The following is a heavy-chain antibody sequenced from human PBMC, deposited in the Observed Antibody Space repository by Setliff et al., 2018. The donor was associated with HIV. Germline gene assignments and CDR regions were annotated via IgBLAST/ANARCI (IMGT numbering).Heavy chain of an antibody. CDR2: ISGTTNTI. CDR1: GFTFSSYS. D-gene: IGHD3-22*01. J-gene: IGHJ4*02. Sequence: GGSLRLSCAASGFTFSSYSMNWVRQTPGKGLEWISYISGTTNTIYYADSVKGRFTISRDNSKNTLHLQMNSLRAEDTAVYYCAKEHYERSGFSNWGQGTLVTVSS. V-gene: IGHV3-48*01. CDR3: AKEHYERSGFSN.